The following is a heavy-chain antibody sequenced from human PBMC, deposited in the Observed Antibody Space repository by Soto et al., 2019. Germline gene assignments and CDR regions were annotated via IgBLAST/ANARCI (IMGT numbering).Heavy chain of an antibody. J-gene: IGHJ4*02. CDR3: AKGVDSSSWFLVY. Sequence: SQTLSLTCAISGDSVSSNSAAWNWIRQSPSRGLEWLGRTYYRSKWYNDYEVSVKSRITINPDTSKNKFSLQLNSVTPEDTAVYYCAKGVDSSSWFLVYWGQGTLVTVSS. V-gene: IGHV6-1*01. CDR2: TYYRSKWYN. D-gene: IGHD6-13*01. CDR1: GDSVSSNSAA.